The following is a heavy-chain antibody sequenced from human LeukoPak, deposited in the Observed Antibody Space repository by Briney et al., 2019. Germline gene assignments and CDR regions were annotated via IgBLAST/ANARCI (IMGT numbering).Heavy chain of an antibody. CDR3: ARARVPRDAFDI. Sequence: GASVKVSCKASGYTFTSYDINWVRQATGQGLEWMGWMNPDSGNTGHAHKFQGRVTITRNTSISTAYMELSSLRSEDTAVYYCARARVPRDAFDIWGQGTMVTVSS. D-gene: IGHD3-10*01. J-gene: IGHJ3*02. CDR1: GYTFTSYD. CDR2: MNPDSGNT. V-gene: IGHV1-8*03.